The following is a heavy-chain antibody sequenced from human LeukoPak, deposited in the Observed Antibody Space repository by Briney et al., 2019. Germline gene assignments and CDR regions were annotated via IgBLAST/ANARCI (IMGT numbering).Heavy chain of an antibody. CDR1: GGTFSSYA. J-gene: IGHJ6*03. Sequence: ASVKVSCKASGGTFSSYAISWVRQAPGQGLEWMGRIIPIFGTANYAQKFQGRVTITTDESTSTAYMELSSLRSEDTAVYYCARDHDGIAAYYMDVWGKGTTVTVSS. CDR3: ARDHDGIAAYYMDV. V-gene: IGHV1-69*05. CDR2: IIPIFGTA. D-gene: IGHD2-21*01.